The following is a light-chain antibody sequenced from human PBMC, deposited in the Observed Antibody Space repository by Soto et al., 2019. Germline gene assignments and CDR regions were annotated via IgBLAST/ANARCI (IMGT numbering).Light chain of an antibody. Sequence: EIVLTQSPGTLSLSPGERATLSCRASQSVSSSYLAWYQKKPGQAPRLLIYGASSRATGIPDWFSGSGSGTDFTLTIRRLEPQGFAVYYCQQYGGSPLYTFGQGTKLEIK. J-gene: IGKJ2*01. CDR2: GAS. CDR1: QSVSSSY. CDR3: QQYGGSPLYT. V-gene: IGKV3-20*01.